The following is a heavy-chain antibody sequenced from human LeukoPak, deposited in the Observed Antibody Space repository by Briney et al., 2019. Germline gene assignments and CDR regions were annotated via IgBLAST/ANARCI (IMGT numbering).Heavy chain of an antibody. CDR2: IYYSGNT. Sequence: TSETLSLTCTVSGGSISGSRYYWGWIRQPPGKGLEWIGNIYYSGNTYYNPSLRSRVTISVDTSKNQFSLKLSSVTAADTAVYYCAGLGAYSGSGDYWGQGTVVTVSS. D-gene: IGHD5-12*01. J-gene: IGHJ4*02. V-gene: IGHV4-39*01. CDR3: AGLGAYSGSGDY. CDR1: GGSISGSRYY.